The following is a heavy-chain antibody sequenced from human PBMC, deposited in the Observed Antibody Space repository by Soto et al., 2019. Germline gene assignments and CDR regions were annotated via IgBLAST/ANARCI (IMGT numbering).Heavy chain of an antibody. CDR2: IIPIFGTA. V-gene: IGHV1-69*06. J-gene: IGHJ3*02. CDR1: GDTFSSYA. D-gene: IGHD3-22*01. CDR3: ARDGPPYYYDSSGYYYGRAFDI. Sequence: ASVKVSCKASGDTFSSYAISWVRQAPGQGLEWMGGIIPIFGTANYAQKFQGRVTITADKSTSTAYMELSSLRSEDTAVYYCARDGPPYYYDSSGYYYGRAFDIWGQGTMVTVSS.